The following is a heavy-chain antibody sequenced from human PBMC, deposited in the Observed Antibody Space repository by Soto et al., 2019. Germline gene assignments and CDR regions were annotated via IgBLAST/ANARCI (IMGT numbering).Heavy chain of an antibody. CDR2: MNPDSGNS. CDR3: ARAYHLVTKF. D-gene: IGHD2-21*02. Sequence: ASVKVSCKTSGYTFTHFDIHWVRQATGQGLEWVGWMNPDSGNSGFTQRFQGRVSMTRNASMSTAYMEIHSLTSADTAIHYCARAYHLVTKFWGQGTLVTVSS. J-gene: IGHJ4*02. V-gene: IGHV1-8*01. CDR1: GYTFTHFD.